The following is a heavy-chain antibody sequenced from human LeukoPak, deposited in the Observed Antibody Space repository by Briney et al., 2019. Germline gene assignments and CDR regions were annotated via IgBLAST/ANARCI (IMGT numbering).Heavy chain of an antibody. CDR3: ARGAIAAAGTLDYYYYYYMDV. J-gene: IGHJ6*03. D-gene: IGHD6-13*01. CDR2: IYYSGST. Sequence: PSETLSLTCTVSGGSISSGDYYWSWIRQPPGKGLEWIGYIYYSGSTYYNPSLKSRVTISVDTSKNQFSLKLSSVTAADTAVYYCARGAIAAAGTLDYYYYYYMDVWGKGTTVTVSS. V-gene: IGHV4-30-4*08. CDR1: GGSISSGDYY.